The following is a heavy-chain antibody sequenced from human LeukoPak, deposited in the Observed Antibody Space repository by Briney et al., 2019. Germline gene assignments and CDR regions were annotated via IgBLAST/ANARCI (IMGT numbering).Heavy chain of an antibody. V-gene: IGHV1-18*01. CDR3: ATDTYYYDSSGYYYKVPFLGY. J-gene: IGHJ4*02. D-gene: IGHD3-22*01. Sequence: GASVKVSCKASGYTFTSYGISWVRQAPGQGLEWMGWISAYNGNTNYAQKLQGRVTMTTDTSTDTAYMELSSLRSEDTAVYYCATDTYYYDSSGYYYKVPFLGYWGQGTLVTVSS. CDR2: ISAYNGNT. CDR1: GYTFTSYG.